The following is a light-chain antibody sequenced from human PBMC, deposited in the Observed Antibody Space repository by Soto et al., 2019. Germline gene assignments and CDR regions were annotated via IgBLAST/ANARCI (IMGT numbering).Light chain of an antibody. V-gene: IGKV1-9*01. J-gene: IGKJ1*01. CDR3: QQLNSYPPT. CDR2: AAS. CDR1: QGISSY. Sequence: IQLTQAQSSLYASVGDRVTITCRASQGISSYLAWYQQKPRKAPKLLIYAASTLQSWVPSRFSGSGSATDFALTISNLQPEDFATYYCQQLNSYPPTFGQGTKVEI.